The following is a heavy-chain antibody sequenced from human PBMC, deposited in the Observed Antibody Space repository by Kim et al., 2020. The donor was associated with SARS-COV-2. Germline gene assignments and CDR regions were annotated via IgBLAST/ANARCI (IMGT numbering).Heavy chain of an antibody. J-gene: IGHJ4*02. CDR1: GFTFDDYT. Sequence: GGSLRLSCAASGFTFDDYTMHWVRQAPGKGLEWVSLISWDGGSTYYADSVKGRFTISRDNSKNSLYLQMNSLRTEDTALYYCAKDIVSGRNWGFDYWGQGTLVTVSS. CDR3: AKDIVSGRNWGFDY. V-gene: IGHV3-43*01. D-gene: IGHD1-26*01. CDR2: ISWDGGST.